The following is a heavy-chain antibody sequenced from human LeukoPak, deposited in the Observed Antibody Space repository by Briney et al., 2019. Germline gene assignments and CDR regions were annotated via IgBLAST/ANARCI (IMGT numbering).Heavy chain of an antibody. CDR2: ISWNSGSI. Sequence: PGGSLRLSCAASGFTFDDYAMHWVRQAPEKGLEWVSGISWNSGSIGYADSVKGRFTISRDNAKNSLYLQMNSLRAEDTALYYCAKGNYYDSSGYCDYWGQGTLVTVSS. V-gene: IGHV3-9*01. D-gene: IGHD3-22*01. CDR1: GFTFDDYA. CDR3: AKGNYYDSSGYCDY. J-gene: IGHJ4*02.